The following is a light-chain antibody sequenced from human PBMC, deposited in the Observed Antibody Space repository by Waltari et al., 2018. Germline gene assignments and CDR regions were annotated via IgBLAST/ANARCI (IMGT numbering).Light chain of an antibody. V-gene: IGLV2-14*01. CDR1: SSDVGGYNY. CDR3: SSYTSSSTAV. Sequence: QSALTQPASVSGSPGQSITISCTGTSSDVGGYNYVSWYQQHPGKAPKLIIYEVNNRPSGVSNRVSGSKSVNTASMTISGLQAEDEADYYCSSYTSSSTAVFGGGTKLTVL. J-gene: IGLJ2*01. CDR2: EVN.